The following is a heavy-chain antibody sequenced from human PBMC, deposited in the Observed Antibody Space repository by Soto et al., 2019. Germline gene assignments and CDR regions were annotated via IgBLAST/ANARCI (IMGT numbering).Heavy chain of an antibody. CDR1: GFSLTTSGVG. Sequence: GSGPTLVNPTQTLTLTCTFSGFSLTTSGVGVVWIRQPPGKALQWLTLIYWDDDKRYNPSLKTRLTITKDTSKNQVVLTMTNMDPVDTATYYCAHIAGSRSYYPHFFDYWGQGMLVTVSS. V-gene: IGHV2-5*02. J-gene: IGHJ4*02. CDR3: AHIAGSRSYYPHFFDY. CDR2: IYWDDDK. D-gene: IGHD3-10*01.